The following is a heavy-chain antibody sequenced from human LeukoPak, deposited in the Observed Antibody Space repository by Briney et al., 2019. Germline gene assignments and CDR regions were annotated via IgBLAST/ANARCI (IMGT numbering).Heavy chain of an antibody. Sequence: SETLSLTCTVSGGSISSDDYYWSWIRQPPGKGLEWIGYIYYSGSTYYNPSLKSRVTISVDTSKNQFSLNLSSVTGADTAMYYCAREFKKAVIRGWFDPWGQGTLVTVSS. D-gene: IGHD3-22*01. CDR1: GGSISSDDYY. CDR2: IYYSGST. CDR3: AREFKKAVIRGWFDP. V-gene: IGHV4-30-4*08. J-gene: IGHJ5*02.